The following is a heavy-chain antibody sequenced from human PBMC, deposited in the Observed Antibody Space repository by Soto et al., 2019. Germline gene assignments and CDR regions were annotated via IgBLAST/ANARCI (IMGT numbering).Heavy chain of an antibody. V-gene: IGHV3-30*18. J-gene: IGHJ4*02. D-gene: IGHD5-12*01. Sequence: GGSLRLSCAASGFTFSSYGMHWVRQAPGKGLEWVAVISYDGSNKYYADSVKGRFTISRDNSKNTLYLQMNSLRAEDTAVYYCAKAPRSIVATMTEDYFDYWGQGTLVTVSS. CDR1: GFTFSSYG. CDR2: ISYDGSNK. CDR3: AKAPRSIVATMTEDYFDY.